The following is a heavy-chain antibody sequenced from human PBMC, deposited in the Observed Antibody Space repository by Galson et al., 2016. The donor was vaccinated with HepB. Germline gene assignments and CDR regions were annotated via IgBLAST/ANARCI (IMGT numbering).Heavy chain of an antibody. V-gene: IGHV1-3*01. CDR3: EKARVWAVAVTALDY. J-gene: IGHJ4*02. Sequence: SVKVSCKVSGYTFTNYVIHWVRQAPGQRLEWMGWINAGNGNTRSSQKFQGRVTITRETSANTAYMALSRLRFEDTAVYYCEKARVWAVAVTALDYWGQGTLVTVSS. CDR1: GYTFTNYV. D-gene: IGHD6-19*01. CDR2: INAGNGNT.